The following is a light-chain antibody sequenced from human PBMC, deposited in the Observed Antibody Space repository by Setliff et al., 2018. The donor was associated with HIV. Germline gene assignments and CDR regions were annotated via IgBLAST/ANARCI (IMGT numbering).Light chain of an antibody. J-gene: IGLJ2*01. CDR2: DFN. Sequence: SALTQPASVSGSPGQSITISCTETSSDVGGYNYVSWYQQHPGKAPKLIIFDFNNRPSGISNRFSGSKSGNTASLTISGLQAEDEADYYCSSFTTTSTVVFGGGTKVTV. CDR1: SSDVGGYNY. CDR3: SSFTTTSTVV. V-gene: IGLV2-14*01.